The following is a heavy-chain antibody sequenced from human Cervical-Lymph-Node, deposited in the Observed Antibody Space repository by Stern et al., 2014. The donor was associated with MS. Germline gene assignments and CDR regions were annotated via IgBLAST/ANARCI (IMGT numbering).Heavy chain of an antibody. J-gene: IGHJ5*02. D-gene: IGHD1-1*01. CDR2: IRPNHCNQ. Sequence: VQLVQSGPEVKKPWASVKVSCKASGYIFSTYGVTWVRQAPGQGLEWMGLIRPNHCNQHYAEDFQGRVTLTTDTSTGTAFMELRSLRSDDTAVYYCARWKPYNWFDPWGQGTLVTVSS. CDR3: ARWKPYNWFDP. V-gene: IGHV1-18*01. CDR1: GYIFSTYG.